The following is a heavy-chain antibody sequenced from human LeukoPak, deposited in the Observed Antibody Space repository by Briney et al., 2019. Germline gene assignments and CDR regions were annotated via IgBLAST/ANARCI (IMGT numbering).Heavy chain of an antibody. Sequence: GGSLRLSCATSGFTFSSYSMSWVRQAPGKGLEWVSALSGSGASTYYADSVKGRFTISRDNSKNTLYLQMNSLRAEDTAVYYCAKDQSYGFDYWGQGTLVTVSS. CDR2: LSGSGAST. D-gene: IGHD5-18*01. CDR1: GFTFSSYS. J-gene: IGHJ4*02. CDR3: AKDQSYGFDY. V-gene: IGHV3-23*01.